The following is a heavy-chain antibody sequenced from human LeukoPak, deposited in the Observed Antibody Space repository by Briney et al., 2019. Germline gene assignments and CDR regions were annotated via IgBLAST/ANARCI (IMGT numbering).Heavy chain of an antibody. D-gene: IGHD3-22*01. J-gene: IGHJ4*02. CDR1: GGSINNYY. Sequence: PSETLSLTCTASGGSINNYYWSWIRQPAGKGLEWIGRIHSSGGTTYNPSLKSRVTMSLDTSKNQFSLKLTSVTAADTAVYYCARDQLGGYYYDYWGQGTLVTVSS. CDR3: ARDQLGGYYYDY. V-gene: IGHV4-4*07. CDR2: IHSSGGT.